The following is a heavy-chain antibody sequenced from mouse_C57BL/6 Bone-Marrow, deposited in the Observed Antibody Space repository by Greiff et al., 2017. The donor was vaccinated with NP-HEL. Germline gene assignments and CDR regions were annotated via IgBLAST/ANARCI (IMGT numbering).Heavy chain of an antibody. CDR3: AKKEEYDGHWYFDV. D-gene: IGHD2-3*01. V-gene: IGHV2-5*01. Sequence: VQLQQSGPGLVQPSQRLSITCTVSGFSLTSYGVHWVRQSPGKGLEWLGLIWRGGSTDYNAAFMSRLSITKDNSKSQVFFKMNSLQADDTAIYYCAKKEEYDGHWYFDVWGTGTTVTVSS. CDR1: GFSLTSYG. CDR2: IWRGGST. J-gene: IGHJ1*03.